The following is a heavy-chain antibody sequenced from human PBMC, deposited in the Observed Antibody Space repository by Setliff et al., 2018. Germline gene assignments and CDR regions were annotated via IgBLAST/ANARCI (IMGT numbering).Heavy chain of an antibody. D-gene: IGHD6-19*01. CDR2: IKQDESEK. CDR1: GFTFTSYW. Sequence: GGSLRLSCAASGFTFTSYWMHWVRQAPGKGLEWVANIKQDESEKHYVGSVKGRFTISRDNARNSVYLQMNSLRAEDAAVYYCATSDWYAGSAYWGQGTLVTVSS. V-gene: IGHV3-7*01. CDR3: ATSDWYAGSAY. J-gene: IGHJ4*02.